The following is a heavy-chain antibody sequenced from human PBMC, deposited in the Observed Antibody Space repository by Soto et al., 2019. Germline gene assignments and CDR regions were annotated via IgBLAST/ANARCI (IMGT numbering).Heavy chain of an antibody. D-gene: IGHD2-2*01. CDR2: IFNSGNA. CDR1: GGSVTSGNYY. V-gene: IGHV4-31*03. Sequence: SQTLSLTCSVSGGSVTSGNYYWTWIRQRPGKGLEWIGHIFNSGNAYYNPSLKRRASISADTSKNQFSLRLTSVTAADAAVYFRERDGSPNVPAAMRGLDPWGQGTLVTVSS. CDR3: ERDGSPNVPAAMRGLDP. J-gene: IGHJ5*02.